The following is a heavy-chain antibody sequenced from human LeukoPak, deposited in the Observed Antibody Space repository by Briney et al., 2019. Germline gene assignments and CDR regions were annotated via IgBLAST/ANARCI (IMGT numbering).Heavy chain of an antibody. CDR2: FYTSANT. CDR3: ARGLRDEERHYGYYYMDV. CDR1: GGSISSSSYY. J-gene: IGHJ6*03. D-gene: IGHD1-26*01. V-gene: IGHV4-61*05. Sequence: NASETLSLTCTVSGGSISSSSYYWGWLRQPPGKGLEWIGYFYTSANTNYNPSLKSRVTMSVDTSKNQFSLKLTSVTAADTAVYYCARGLRDEERHYGYYYMDVWGKGTTVTVSS.